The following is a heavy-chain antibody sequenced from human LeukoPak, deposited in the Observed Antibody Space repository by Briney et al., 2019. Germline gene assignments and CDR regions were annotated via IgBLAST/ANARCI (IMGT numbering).Heavy chain of an antibody. V-gene: IGHV3-48*03. CDR1: GFSFSTYE. D-gene: IGHD2-21*01. J-gene: IGHJ6*02. CDR3: ARRVPYYGMDV. Sequence: PGGSLRLSCVASGFSFSTYEMNWVRQAPGKGLEWVSNIGDRGGPIHYADSVKGRFTIPRDNAKNSLYLQMSSLRAEDTAVYYCARRVPYYGMDVWGQGTTVTVSS. CDR2: IGDRGGPI.